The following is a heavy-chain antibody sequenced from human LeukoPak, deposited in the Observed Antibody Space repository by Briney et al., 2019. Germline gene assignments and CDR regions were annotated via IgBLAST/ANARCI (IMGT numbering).Heavy chain of an antibody. J-gene: IGHJ5*02. V-gene: IGHV4-31*03. CDR1: GGSISSGGYS. D-gene: IGHD3-3*01. Sequence: PSQTLSLTCTVSGGSISSGGYSWSWIRQHPGKGLEWIGYIYYSGSTYYNPSLKSRVTISVDTSKSQFSLKLSSVTAADTAVYYCARHDYDFWSGYPNWFDPWGQGTLVTVSS. CDR3: ARHDYDFWSGYPNWFDP. CDR2: IYYSGST.